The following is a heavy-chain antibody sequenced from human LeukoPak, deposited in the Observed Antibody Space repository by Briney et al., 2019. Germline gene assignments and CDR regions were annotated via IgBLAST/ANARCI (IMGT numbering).Heavy chain of an antibody. CDR2: ISDTGNT. Sequence: GGSLRLSCAASGFTLSSYAMSWVRQAPGKGLEWVSAISDTGNTYHADSVKGRFTISRDNAKNSLYLQMNSLRAEDTAVYYCARDDGGLDYWGQGTLVTVSS. V-gene: IGHV3-23*01. CDR3: ARDDGGLDY. J-gene: IGHJ4*02. CDR1: GFTLSSYA. D-gene: IGHD1-1*01.